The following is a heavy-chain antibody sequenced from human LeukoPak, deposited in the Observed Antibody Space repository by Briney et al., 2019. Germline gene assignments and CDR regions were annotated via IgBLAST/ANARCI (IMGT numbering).Heavy chain of an antibody. CDR3: VRHSRVVAFDY. Sequence: SETLTLTCTVSGVSISNHYSSWIRQAPGKGLEWIGYIYYTRNTNYNPSLKSRVTISEDTSKNQVSLKLSSVTAADTAVYYCVRHSRVVAFDYWGQGNLVTVSS. J-gene: IGHJ4*02. CDR1: GVSISNHY. V-gene: IGHV4-59*08. CDR2: IYYTRNT. D-gene: IGHD2-15*01.